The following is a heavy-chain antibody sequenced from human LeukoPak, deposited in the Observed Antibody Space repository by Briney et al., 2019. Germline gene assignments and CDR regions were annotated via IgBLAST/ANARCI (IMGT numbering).Heavy chain of an antibody. CDR1: GYSFTSYD. D-gene: IGHD1-14*01. Sequence: GASVKVSCKASGYSFTSYDINWVRQATGQGLEWMGWMNPNSGNTGCAQEFQGRVTMTRNNSITTAYMELSSLSSEDTAVYYCARVTHYYYGMDVWGQGTTVIVSS. CDR2: MNPNSGNT. CDR3: ARVTHYYYGMDV. J-gene: IGHJ6*02. V-gene: IGHV1-8*01.